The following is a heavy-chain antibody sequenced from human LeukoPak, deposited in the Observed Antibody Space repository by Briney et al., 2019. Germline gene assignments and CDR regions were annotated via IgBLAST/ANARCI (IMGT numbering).Heavy chain of an antibody. CDR2: INPSGGST. V-gene: IGHV1-46*01. Sequence: GASVKVSCKASGYTFTSYYMHWVRQAPGQGLEWMGIINPSGGSTSYAQKFQGRVTMTRDTSTSTVYMELSSLRSKDTAVYYCARDRREYYDSRRYYFDYWGQGTLVTVSS. CDR3: ARDRREYYDSRRYYFDY. CDR1: GYTFTSYY. J-gene: IGHJ4*02. D-gene: IGHD3-22*01.